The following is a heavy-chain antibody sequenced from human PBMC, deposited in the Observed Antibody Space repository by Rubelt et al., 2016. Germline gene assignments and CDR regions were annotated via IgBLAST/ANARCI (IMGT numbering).Heavy chain of an antibody. V-gene: IGHV4-39*07. CDR2: LHYGGGT. J-gene: IGHJ4*02. CDR3: ARGRIRHTGWNAFDC. D-gene: IGHD6-19*01. Sequence: QLQLQESGPGLVKASETLSLTCTVSSDSLTNSNFYWGWIRQPPGKGPEWIGGLHYGGGTYSDPSLKRRLTISQDTSKNQFSLNLRSVTAADTAVYYCARGRIRHTGWNAFDCWGQGTLVTVSS. CDR1: SDSLTNSNFY.